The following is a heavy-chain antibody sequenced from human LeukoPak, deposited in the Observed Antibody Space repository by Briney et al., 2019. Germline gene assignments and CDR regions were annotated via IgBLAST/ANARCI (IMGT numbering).Heavy chain of an antibody. CDR3: ARAGTHVPTIFGVVITYYYYYGMNV. CDR2: SSAYNGNT. J-gene: IGHJ6*02. D-gene: IGHD3-3*01. CDR1: GNSVTTYS. Sequence: ASVRVSCKAAGNSVTTYSMYRVRQAPGQWLEWMGWSSAYNGNTNYAQRFHGRVTMTTDTSTSTAYMELRGLRSDDTAVYYWARAGTHVPTIFGVVITYYYYYGMNVWGQGTTVTVSS. V-gene: IGHV1-18*04.